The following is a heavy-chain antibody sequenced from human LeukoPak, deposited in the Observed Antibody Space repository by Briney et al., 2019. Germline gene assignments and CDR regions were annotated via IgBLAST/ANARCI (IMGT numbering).Heavy chain of an antibody. D-gene: IGHD3-3*01. J-gene: IGHJ3*02. CDR1: GGSISSYY. CDR3: ARTRGDFWSGYYDI. CDR2: IYYSGST. Sequence: SETLSLTCTVSGGSISSYYWSWIRQPPGKGLEWIGYIYYSGSTNYNPSLKSRVTISVGTSKNQFSPKLSSVTAADTAVYYCARTRGDFWSGYYDIWGQGTMVTVSS. V-gene: IGHV4-59*01.